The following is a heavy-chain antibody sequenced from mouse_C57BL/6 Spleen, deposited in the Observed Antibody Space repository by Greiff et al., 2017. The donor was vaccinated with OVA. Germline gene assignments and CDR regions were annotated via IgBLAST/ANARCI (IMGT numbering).Heavy chain of an antibody. D-gene: IGHD1-2*01. Sequence: EVQLQQSGPELVKPGASVKISCKASGYTFTDYYMNWVKQSHGKSLEWIGDINPNNGGTSYNQKFKGKATLTVDKSSSTAYMELRSLTSEDSAVYYCARSPLLRYWYFDVWGTGTTVTVSS. CDR2: INPNNGGT. J-gene: IGHJ1*03. V-gene: IGHV1-26*01. CDR1: GYTFTDYY. CDR3: ARSPLLRYWYFDV.